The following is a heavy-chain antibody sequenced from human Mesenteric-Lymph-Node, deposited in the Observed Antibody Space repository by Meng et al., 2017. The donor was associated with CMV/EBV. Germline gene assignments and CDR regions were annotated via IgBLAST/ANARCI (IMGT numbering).Heavy chain of an antibody. D-gene: IGHD3-16*01. J-gene: IGHJ4*02. CDR3: ARDLDGSAAIRGSWFY. CDR1: GGSISSSNW. CDR2: IYHSGSP. V-gene: IGHV4-4*02. Sequence: GGSISSSNWWSWVRQPPGKGLEWIGEIYHSGSPNYNPSLKSRVTISVDKSKNQFSLKLSSVTAADTAVYYCARDLDGSAAIRGSWFYWGQGTLVTVSS.